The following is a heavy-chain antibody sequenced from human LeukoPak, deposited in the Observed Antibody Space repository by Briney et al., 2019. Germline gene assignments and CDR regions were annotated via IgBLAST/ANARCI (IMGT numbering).Heavy chain of an antibody. J-gene: IGHJ4*02. CDR3: ARRTAKKAAALTRGYYFDY. CDR2: INHSGST. V-gene: IGHV4-34*01. CDR1: GGSFSGYY. Sequence: PSENLSLTCAVYGGSFSGYYWSWIRQPPGKGLEWIGEINHSGSTNYNPSLKSRVTISVDTSKNQFSLKLSSVTAADTAVYYCARRTAKKAAALTRGYYFDYWGQGTLVTVSS. D-gene: IGHD6-13*01.